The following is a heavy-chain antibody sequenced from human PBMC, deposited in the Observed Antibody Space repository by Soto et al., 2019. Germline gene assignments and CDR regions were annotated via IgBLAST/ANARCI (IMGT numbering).Heavy chain of an antibody. CDR2: MSGSGGST. D-gene: IGHD2-15*01. V-gene: IGHV3-23*01. CDR1: GFTFSSYA. J-gene: IGHJ3*02. CDR3: ANLLQADEAFDI. Sequence: EVQLLESGGGLVQPGGSLRLSCAASGFTFSSYAMSWVRQAPGKGLEWVSAMSGSGGSTYYADSVKGRFTISRDNSKNTLYLQMNSLRAEDTAVYYCANLLQADEAFDIWGQGTMVTVSS.